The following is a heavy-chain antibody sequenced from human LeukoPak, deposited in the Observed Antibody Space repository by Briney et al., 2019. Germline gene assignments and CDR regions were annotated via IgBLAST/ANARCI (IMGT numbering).Heavy chain of an antibody. CDR3: AGSHPLRWKTYYFDY. D-gene: IGHD4-23*01. CDR1: GGSFSGYY. Sequence: SETLSLTCAVYGGSFSGYYWSWIRQPPGKGLEWIGEINHSGSTNYNPSLKSRVTVSVDTSKNQFSLKLSSVTAADTAVYYCAGSHPLRWKTYYFDYWGQGTLVTVSS. CDR2: INHSGST. J-gene: IGHJ4*02. V-gene: IGHV4-34*01.